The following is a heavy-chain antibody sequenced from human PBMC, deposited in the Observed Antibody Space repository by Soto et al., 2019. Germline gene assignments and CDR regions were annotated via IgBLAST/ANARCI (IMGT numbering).Heavy chain of an antibody. CDR3: ARGFDALNKRWLQLSDYGMDV. CDR2: ISAYNGNT. CDR1: GYTFTSYG. V-gene: IGHV1-18*01. Sequence: ASVKVSCKASGYTFTSYGISWVRQAPGQGLEWMGWISAYNGNTNYAQKLQGRVTMTTDTSTSTAYMELRSLRSDDTAVYYCARGFDALNKRWLQLSDYGMDVWGQGTTVTVSS. D-gene: IGHD5-12*01. J-gene: IGHJ6*02.